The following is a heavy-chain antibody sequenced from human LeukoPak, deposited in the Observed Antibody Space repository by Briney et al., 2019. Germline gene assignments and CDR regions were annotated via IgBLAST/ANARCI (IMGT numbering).Heavy chain of an antibody. Sequence: SETLSLTCTVSGGSISIYYWSWIRQPPGKGLEWIGYIYQSGSTDYNPSLKSRVTISVATSKNQFSLKLSSVTAADTAVYYCVREPSYDSSGDDAFDIWGQGTMVTVSS. CDR1: GGSISIYY. CDR3: VREPSYDSSGDDAFDI. D-gene: IGHD3-22*01. J-gene: IGHJ3*02. V-gene: IGHV4-59*01. CDR2: IYQSGST.